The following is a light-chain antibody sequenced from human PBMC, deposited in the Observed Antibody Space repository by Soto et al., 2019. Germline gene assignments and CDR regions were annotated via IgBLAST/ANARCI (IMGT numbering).Light chain of an antibody. CDR1: QGISSY. V-gene: IGKV1-8*01. CDR3: QQLNGYPIT. Sequence: AIRMTQSPFSLSASTGDRVTITCRASQGISSYLAWYQQKPGKAPKLLIYAAYNLQSGVPSRFSGSGSGTDFTLAISSLHPEDFATYYCQQLNGYPITFGQGTRLEIK. CDR2: AAY. J-gene: IGKJ5*01.